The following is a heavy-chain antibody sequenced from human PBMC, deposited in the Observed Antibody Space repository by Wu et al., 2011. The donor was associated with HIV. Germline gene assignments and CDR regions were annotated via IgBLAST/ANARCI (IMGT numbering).Heavy chain of an antibody. J-gene: IGHJ4*02. V-gene: IGHV1-18*01. D-gene: IGHD5-12*01. CDR1: GYTFTSYG. CDR2: IRTYNGET. CDR3: ARDPPGYPYYFDY. Sequence: QVQLVQSGAEVKKPGASVKVSCKASGYTFTSYGISWVRQAPGQGFEWIGWIRTYNGETNYAQNLQGRVTVTTDTSTSTVYMEVRSLRSDDTAVYYCARDPPGYPYYFDYWGQGTLVTVSS.